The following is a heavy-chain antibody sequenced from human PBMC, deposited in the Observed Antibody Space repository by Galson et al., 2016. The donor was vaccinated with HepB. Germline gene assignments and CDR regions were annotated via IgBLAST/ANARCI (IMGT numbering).Heavy chain of an antibody. V-gene: IGHV3-23*01. CDR1: GFTFGNYA. CDR3: AKMAIMGTIRNYFDS. Sequence: SLRLSCAASGFTFGNYALSWVRQAPGKGLEWVSGVSGSGRATYHADSVKGRLTISRDNSNNTLYLQMTSLRVEDTAVYYCAKMAIMGTIRNYFDSWGQGILVTVSS. J-gene: IGHJ4*02. CDR2: VSGSGRAT. D-gene: IGHD1-26*01.